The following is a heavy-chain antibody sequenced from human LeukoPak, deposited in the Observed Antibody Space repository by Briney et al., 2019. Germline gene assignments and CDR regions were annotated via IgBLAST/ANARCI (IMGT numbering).Heavy chain of an antibody. J-gene: IGHJ6*03. V-gene: IGHV4-34*01. CDR1: GGSFSGYY. D-gene: IGHD1-26*01. CDR3: ARRYSGSYGLYSHHSMDV. CDR2: INHSGTT. Sequence: PSETLSLTCDVYGGSFSGYYWSWIRRPPGKGLEWIGEINHSGTTNYNSSLKSRVTVPVDTSKNQFSLKLSSVTAADKAVYYCARRYSGSYGLYSHHSMDVWGKGTTVTISS.